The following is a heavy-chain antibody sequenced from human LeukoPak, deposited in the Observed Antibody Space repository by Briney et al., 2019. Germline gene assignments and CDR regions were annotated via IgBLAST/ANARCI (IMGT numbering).Heavy chain of an antibody. Sequence: TSETLSLTCTVFGGSISSGGYYWSWIRQHPGQGLEWIGYIYYSGSTYYNPSLKRRVTISVDTAKSQFSLKLSSVTAADTAVYYCTRELGFLPGSYRGPFDYWGQGTLVTVSS. CDR2: IYYSGST. J-gene: IGHJ4*02. CDR3: TRELGFLPGSYRGPFDY. CDR1: GGSISSGGYY. V-gene: IGHV4-31*03. D-gene: IGHD3-16*02.